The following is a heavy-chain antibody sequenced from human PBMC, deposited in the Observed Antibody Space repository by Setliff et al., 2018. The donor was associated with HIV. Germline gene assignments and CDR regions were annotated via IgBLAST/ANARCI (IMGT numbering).Heavy chain of an antibody. CDR2: ISYSGTT. V-gene: IGHV4-59*11. CDR1: GGSISSHY. CDR3: ASTYYYDSLHFHH. Sequence: PSETLSLTCTVSGGSISSHYWSWIRQPPGKGLEWIGLISYSGTTYYNPSLKSRVTISPDASKNQFSLKLSSVTAADPAVYYCASTYYYDSLHFHHWGQGTLVTVSS. J-gene: IGHJ1*01. D-gene: IGHD3-22*01.